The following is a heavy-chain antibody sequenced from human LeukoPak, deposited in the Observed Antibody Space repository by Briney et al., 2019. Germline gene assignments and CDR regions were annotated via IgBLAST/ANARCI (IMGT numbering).Heavy chain of an antibody. CDR3: ARGFYGDYGYYFDY. J-gene: IGHJ4*02. V-gene: IGHV1-69*13. D-gene: IGHD4-17*01. CDR2: IIPIFGTA. CDR1: GGTFISYA. Sequence: SVMVSCKASGGTFISYAISWVRQAPGQGLEWMGGIIPIFGTANYAQKFQGRVTITADESTSTAYMELSGLRSEDTAVYYCARGFYGDYGYYFDYWGQGTLVTVSS.